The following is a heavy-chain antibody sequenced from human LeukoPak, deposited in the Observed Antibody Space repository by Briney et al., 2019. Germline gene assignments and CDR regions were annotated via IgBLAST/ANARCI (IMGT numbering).Heavy chain of an antibody. Sequence: EASVKVSCKASGYTLTEYYTHWVRQAPGQGLEWMGFIIPDSGGTTYQQNFQGRVTMTRDTSISTFYMELSSLRPDDTAVYYCSTEDKYCTGANCGAFWGQGTLVTVSS. CDR2: IIPDSGGT. D-gene: IGHD2-8*02. CDR3: STEDKYCTGANCGAF. V-gene: IGHV1-2*02. CDR1: GYTLTEYY. J-gene: IGHJ4*02.